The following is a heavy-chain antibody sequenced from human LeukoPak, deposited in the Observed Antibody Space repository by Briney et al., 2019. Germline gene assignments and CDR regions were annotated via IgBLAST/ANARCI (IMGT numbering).Heavy chain of an antibody. J-gene: IGHJ3*02. CDR1: GGSISSGGYS. CDR3: ARGTYYYDSSGGGDAFDI. CDR2: IYHSGST. V-gene: IGHV4-30-2*01. Sequence: SETLSLTCAVSGGSISSGGYSWSWIRQPPGKGLEWIGYIYHSGSTYYNPSLKSRVTISVDRSKNQFSLKLSSVTAADTAVYYCARGTYYYDSSGGGDAFDIWGQGTMVTVSS. D-gene: IGHD3-22*01.